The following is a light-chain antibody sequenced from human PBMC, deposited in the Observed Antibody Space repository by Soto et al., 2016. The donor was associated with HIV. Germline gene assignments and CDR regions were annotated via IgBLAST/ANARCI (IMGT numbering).Light chain of an antibody. CDR2: AAS. J-gene: IGKJ4*01. CDR3: QQYNSYPLT. V-gene: IGKV1-16*02. CDR1: QGISNY. Sequence: DIQMTQSPSSLSASVGDRVTISCRASQGISNYLAWFQQKPGKAPKSLIYAASSLQSGVPSKFGGSGSGTEFTLTISSLQPEDSATYYCQQYNSYPLTFGGGPRWRSN.